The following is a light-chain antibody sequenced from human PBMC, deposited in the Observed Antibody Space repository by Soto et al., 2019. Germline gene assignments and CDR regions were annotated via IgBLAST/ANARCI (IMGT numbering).Light chain of an antibody. J-gene: IGKJ5*01. CDR1: QSVSRY. CDR3: QQYGSSIT. Sequence: EIVMTQSPATLSVSPGERATLSCRASQSVSRYLAWFQQKPGQAPRLLIYGASSRATGIPDRFSGSGSGTDSTLTISRLEPEDFAVYYCQQYGSSITFGQGTRLEIK. V-gene: IGKV3-20*01. CDR2: GAS.